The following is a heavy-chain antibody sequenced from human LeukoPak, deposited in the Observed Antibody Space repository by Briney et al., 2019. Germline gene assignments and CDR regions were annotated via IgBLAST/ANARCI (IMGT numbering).Heavy chain of an antibody. CDR2: IYPGDSDT. V-gene: IGHV5-51*01. D-gene: IGHD2-21*02. Sequence: GESLKISCKGSGYSFTSYWIGWVRQMPGKGLKWMGIIYPGDSDTRYSPSFQGQVTISADKSISTAYLQWSSLKAPDTAMHYCARHFGYCGGDCQSPLDYWGQGTLVTVSS. CDR3: ARHFGYCGGDCQSPLDY. J-gene: IGHJ4*02. CDR1: GYSFTSYW.